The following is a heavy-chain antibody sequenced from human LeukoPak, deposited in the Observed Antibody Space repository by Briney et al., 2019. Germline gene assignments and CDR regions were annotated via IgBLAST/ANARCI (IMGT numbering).Heavy chain of an antibody. CDR3: ARGRWEYQLLPEDV. Sequence: GASVKVSCKASGYIFTGYYIHWVRQAPGQGLEWMGWIHPHSGDTNYAQKFQGRVTMTRDTSISTAYMELSRLTSDDTAVYYCARGRWEYQLLPEDVWGKGTTVTVSS. V-gene: IGHV1-2*02. CDR2: IHPHSGDT. J-gene: IGHJ6*04. D-gene: IGHD2-2*01. CDR1: GYIFTGYY.